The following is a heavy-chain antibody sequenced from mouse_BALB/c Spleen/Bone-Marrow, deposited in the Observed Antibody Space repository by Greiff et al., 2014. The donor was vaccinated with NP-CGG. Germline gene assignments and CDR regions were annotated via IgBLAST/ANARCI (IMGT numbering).Heavy chain of an antibody. J-gene: IGHJ2*01. CDR1: GFNIKDTY. V-gene: IGHV14-3*02. CDR3: ARYYSGSSLFDY. Sequence: VHVKQPGAELVKPGASVKLSCTASGFNIKDTYMHWVKQRPEQGLEWIGRIDPANGNTKYDPKFQGKATITADTSSNTAYLQLSSLTSEDTAVYYCARYYSGSSLFDYWGQGTTPTVSS. D-gene: IGHD1-1*01. CDR2: IDPANGNT.